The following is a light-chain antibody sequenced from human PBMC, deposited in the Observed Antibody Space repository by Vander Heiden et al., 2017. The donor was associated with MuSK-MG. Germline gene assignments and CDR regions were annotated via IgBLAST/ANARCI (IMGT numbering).Light chain of an antibody. CDR3: NARDSSGNDVV. Sequence: SSELTPAPAVSVALGPTVTIACQGYSLRSYYASWSQQKPGQAPELVIYGKKNRNSGIPDRFSGSRSGNTAALTITGAQAEDEADYYCNARDSSGNDVVFGGGTKLTVL. CDR1: SLRSYY. CDR2: GKK. V-gene: IGLV3-19*01. J-gene: IGLJ2*01.